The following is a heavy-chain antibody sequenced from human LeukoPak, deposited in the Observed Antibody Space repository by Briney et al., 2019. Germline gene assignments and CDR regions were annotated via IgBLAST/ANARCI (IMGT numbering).Heavy chain of an antibody. J-gene: IGHJ4*02. CDR3: ARAEDIVPTGDFDY. V-gene: IGHV1-2*02. D-gene: IGHD5-12*01. CDR1: GYTFTVYY. CDR2: INIYSGGT. Sequence: ASVTVSFKASGYTFTVYYMHWVRQAPGQGRGWMGWINIYSGGTNYAQKFQGRVTMTSDTSISTPYLQLSSLRSDDTAVYSCARAEDIVPTGDFDYWGQGTLVTVSS.